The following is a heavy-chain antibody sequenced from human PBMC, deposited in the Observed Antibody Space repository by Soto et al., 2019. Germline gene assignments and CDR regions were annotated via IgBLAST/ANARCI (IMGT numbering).Heavy chain of an antibody. J-gene: IGHJ4*02. D-gene: IGHD4-4*01. CDR1: AFTFRSYT. Sequence: QVQLVESGGGVVQPGRSLRLSCAASAFTFRSYTMHWFRQAPGKGLEWVATISYDGSKTNYADSVRGRFTISRDNSKSTLFLQMDSLLPEDTSVYSCARDRDSSYFPPPYYFDSWGQGTLVTVSS. CDR2: ISYDGSKT. V-gene: IGHV3-30*04. CDR3: ARDRDSSYFPPPYYFDS.